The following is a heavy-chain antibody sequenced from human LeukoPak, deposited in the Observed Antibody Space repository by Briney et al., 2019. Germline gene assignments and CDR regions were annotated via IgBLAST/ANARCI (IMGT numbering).Heavy chain of an antibody. Sequence: GGSLRLSCAASGFTFSSYAMSWVRQAPGKGLEWVSGISGSGGTTYYADSVKGRFTISRDNSKNTLYLQMDSLRAEDTAVYYCAKIPLVGATTSLDCWGQGALVTVSS. CDR2: ISGSGGTT. CDR3: AKIPLVGATTSLDC. D-gene: IGHD1-26*01. CDR1: GFTFSSYA. J-gene: IGHJ4*02. V-gene: IGHV3-23*01.